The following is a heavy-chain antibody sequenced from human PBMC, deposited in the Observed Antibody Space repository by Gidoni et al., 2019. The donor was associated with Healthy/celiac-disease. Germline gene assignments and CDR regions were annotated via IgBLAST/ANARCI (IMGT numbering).Heavy chain of an antibody. CDR2: ISYDGSNK. D-gene: IGHD4-17*01. Sequence: QLQLVESVGGVVQPGRSLSLSCAASGFTFSSYGMHWVRQAPGKGLEWVAVISYDGSNKYYADAVKGRFTISRDNSKNTLYLKMNSLRAEDTAVYYCAKTLTTVTADYWGQGTLVTVSS. J-gene: IGHJ4*02. V-gene: IGHV3-30*18. CDR3: AKTLTTVTADY. CDR1: GFTFSSYG.